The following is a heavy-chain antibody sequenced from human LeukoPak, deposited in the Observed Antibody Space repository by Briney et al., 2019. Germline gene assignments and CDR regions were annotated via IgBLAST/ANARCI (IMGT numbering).Heavy chain of an antibody. CDR3: ARGRREVVVPAARNNWFDP. J-gene: IGHJ5*02. Sequence: SETLSLTCTVSGGSLSSSYWSWIRQPPGKGLEWIGEINHSGSTNYNPSLKSRVTISVDTSKNQFSLKLSSVTAADTAVYYCARGRREVVVPAARNNWFDPWGQGTLVTVSS. V-gene: IGHV4-34*01. CDR1: GGSLSSSY. CDR2: INHSGST. D-gene: IGHD2-2*01.